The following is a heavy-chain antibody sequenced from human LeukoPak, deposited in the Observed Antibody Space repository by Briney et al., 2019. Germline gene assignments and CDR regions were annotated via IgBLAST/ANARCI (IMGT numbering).Heavy chain of an antibody. J-gene: IGHJ4*02. CDR3: ERGLGYCTSTTCLLPFDY. D-gene: IGHD2-2*01. V-gene: IGHV3-53*01. CDR2: IYSGGST. Sequence: PGGSLRLSCAASGFTAYTYYMTWVRQAPGKGLECVSVIYSGGSTYYADSVKGRFTVSRDNSKNTLYLQMNSLRAEDTAMYYCERGLGYCTSTTCLLPFDYWGQGTLVTVSS. CDR1: GFTAYTYY.